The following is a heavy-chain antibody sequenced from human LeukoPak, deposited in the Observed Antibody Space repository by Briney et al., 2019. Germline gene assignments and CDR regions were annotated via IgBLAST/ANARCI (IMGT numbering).Heavy chain of an antibody. J-gene: IGHJ4*02. Sequence: SETLSLTCTVSGGSVSSGDYFWSWIRQPPGKGLELIAYIYYTGTTYYNPSLKSPVTISVDTSKNQFSLKLNSVTAADTAVYYCARQYYGSEDNWGQGTLVTVSS. D-gene: IGHD3-10*01. CDR3: ARQYYGSEDN. V-gene: IGHV4-30-4*01. CDR2: IYYTGTT. CDR1: GGSVSSGDYF.